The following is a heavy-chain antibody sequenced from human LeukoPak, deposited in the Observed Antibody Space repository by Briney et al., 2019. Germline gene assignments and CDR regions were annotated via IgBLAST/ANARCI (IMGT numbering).Heavy chain of an antibody. V-gene: IGHV4-34*01. Sequence: SETLSLTCTVSGGSISSYYWSWIRQPPGKGLEWIGEINHSGSTNYNPSLKSRVTISVDTSKNQFSLKLSSVTAADTAVYYCARGTTYWYFDLWGRGTLVTVSS. J-gene: IGHJ2*01. CDR1: GGSISSYY. D-gene: IGHD1-1*01. CDR2: INHSGST. CDR3: ARGTTYWYFDL.